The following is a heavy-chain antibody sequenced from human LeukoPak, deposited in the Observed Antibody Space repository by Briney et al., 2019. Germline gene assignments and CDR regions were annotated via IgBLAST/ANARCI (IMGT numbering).Heavy chain of an antibody. J-gene: IGHJ4*02. CDR1: GFTFSSSD. D-gene: IGHD3-9*01. Sequence: GGSLRLSCAASGFTFSSSDMHWVRQAPGKGLEWVSAIGTVGDTYYPGSVKGRFTISRENAKNSLYLQMNSLRAGDTAVYYCAKDGFEVRYFDWLSYYFDYWGQGTLVTVSS. CDR2: IGTVGDT. V-gene: IGHV3-13*01. CDR3: AKDGFEVRYFDWLSYYFDY.